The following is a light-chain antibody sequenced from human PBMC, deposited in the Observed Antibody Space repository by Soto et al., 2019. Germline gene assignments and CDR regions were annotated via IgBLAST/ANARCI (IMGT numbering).Light chain of an antibody. V-gene: IGKV1-5*03. J-gene: IGKJ1*01. CDR1: QTISSW. CDR3: QHYNSYSEA. Sequence: DIQTTQSPSTLSGSVGDRVTITCRASQTISSWLAWYQQKPGKAPKLLIYKASTLKSGVPSRFSGSGSGTEFTLTISSLQPDDFATYYCQHYNSYSEAFGQGTKVDLK. CDR2: KAS.